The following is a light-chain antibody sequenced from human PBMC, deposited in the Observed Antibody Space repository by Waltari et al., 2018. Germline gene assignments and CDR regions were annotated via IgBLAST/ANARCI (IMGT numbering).Light chain of an antibody. CDR1: SRYLGGYNY. CDR3: TSYTGSSTYV. Sequence: QSALTQPASVSGSPGQSITISCTGTSRYLGGYNYVSWYQQHPGKVPKLIIYNVNNRALGVSNRFSGSKSGNTASLTISGLQTEDEADYYCTSYTGSSTYVFGTGTEVTVL. V-gene: IGLV2-14*03. J-gene: IGLJ1*01. CDR2: NVN.